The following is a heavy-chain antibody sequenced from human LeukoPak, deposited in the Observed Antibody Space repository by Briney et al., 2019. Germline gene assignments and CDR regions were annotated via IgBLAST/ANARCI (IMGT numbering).Heavy chain of an antibody. D-gene: IGHD2-2*01. CDR1: GYSFTSYW. V-gene: IGHV5-51*01. J-gene: IGHJ3*02. CDR3: ARPRLYCSSTSCYLDAFDI. CDR2: IYPGDSDT. Sequence: GESLKISCKGSGYSFTSYWIGWVRQMPGKGLEWMGIIYPGDSDTRYSPSFQGQVTISADKSISTAYLQWGSLKASDTAMYYCARPRLYCSSTSCYLDAFDIWGQGTMVTVSS.